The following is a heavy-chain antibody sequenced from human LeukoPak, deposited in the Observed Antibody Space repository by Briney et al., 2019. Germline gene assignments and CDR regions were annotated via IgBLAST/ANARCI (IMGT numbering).Heavy chain of an antibody. Sequence: GGSLRLSCAASGFTLSTYNMKWVRQAPRKGLEWVSSISTSSSYIYYADSVKGRFTISRDNARNSLYLQMNSLRAEDTAVYYCAKHQMDRLDVWGKGTTVTISS. CDR1: GFTLSTYN. D-gene: IGHD5-24*01. CDR2: ISTSSSYI. CDR3: AKHQMDRLDV. V-gene: IGHV3-21*01. J-gene: IGHJ6*04.